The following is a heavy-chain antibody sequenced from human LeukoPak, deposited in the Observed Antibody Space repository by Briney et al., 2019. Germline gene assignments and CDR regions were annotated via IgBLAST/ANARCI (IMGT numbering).Heavy chain of an antibody. V-gene: IGHV1-18*01. D-gene: IGHD3-10*01. Sequence: ASVKVSCKASGYTFTSYGISWVRQAPGQGLGWMGWISAYNGNTNYAQKLQGRVTMTTDTSTSTAYMELRSLRSDDTAVYYCARDEGYYGSGMKDFDYWGQGTLVTVSS. CDR2: ISAYNGNT. J-gene: IGHJ4*02. CDR1: GYTFTSYG. CDR3: ARDEGYYGSGMKDFDY.